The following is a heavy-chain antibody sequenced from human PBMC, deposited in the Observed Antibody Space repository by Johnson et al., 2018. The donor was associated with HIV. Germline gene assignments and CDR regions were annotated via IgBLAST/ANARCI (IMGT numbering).Heavy chain of an antibody. Sequence: VQLVESGGGLVQPGGSLRLSCAASGFTFSSYAMSWVRQAPGKGLEWVSVIYSGGSTYYADSVKGRFTISRDNAKNSVYLQMNSLRAEDTAIYYCARLPSGYSRDGFNIWGQGTMVTVSS. D-gene: IGHD5-18*01. CDR1: GFTFSSYA. CDR3: ARLPSGYSRDGFNI. CDR2: IYSGGST. V-gene: IGHV3-23*03. J-gene: IGHJ3*02.